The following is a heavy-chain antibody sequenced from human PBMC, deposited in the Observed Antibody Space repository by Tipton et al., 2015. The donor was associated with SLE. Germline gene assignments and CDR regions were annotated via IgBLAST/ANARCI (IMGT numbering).Heavy chain of an antibody. CDR1: GFTFSSYA. J-gene: IGHJ4*02. CDR3: AKGAVAEGRYCFDY. D-gene: IGHD6-19*01. V-gene: IGHV3-23*03. CDR2: IYSGGSST. Sequence: SLRLSCAASGFTFSSYAMSWVRQAPGKGLEWVSVIYSGGSSTYYADSVKGRFTISRDNSKNTLYLQMNSLRAEDTAVYYCAKGAVAEGRYCFDYWGQGTLVTVSS.